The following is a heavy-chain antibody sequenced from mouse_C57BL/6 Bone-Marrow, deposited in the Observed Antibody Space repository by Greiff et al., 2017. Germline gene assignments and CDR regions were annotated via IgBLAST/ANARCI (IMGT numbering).Heavy chain of an antibody. CDR2: IYPTDSDT. CDR1: GYTFTSYW. Sequence: QVQLKQPGAELVRPGSSVKLSCKASGYTFTSYWMEWVKQRPGQGLEWIGNIYPTDSDTHYNQKFKDKATLTVDKSSSTAYMQLSSLTSEDSAVYYCAGNRTGTLDYWGQGTTLTVSS. CDR3: AGNRTGTLDY. J-gene: IGHJ2*01. V-gene: IGHV1-61*01. D-gene: IGHD4-1*01.